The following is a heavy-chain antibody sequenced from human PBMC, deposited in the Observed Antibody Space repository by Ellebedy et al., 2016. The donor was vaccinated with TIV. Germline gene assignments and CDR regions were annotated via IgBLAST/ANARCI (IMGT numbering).Heavy chain of an antibody. CDR1: GGSISSGAFY. Sequence: MPSETLSLTCTVSGGSISSGAFYWTWIRQQPGKGLEWIGNIYYSGSTYYRPSLKTRVTIALDTSNNQFSLRLNSVTAADTAVYYCARDKGGSGSLSYWGQGSLVTVSS. D-gene: IGHD3-10*01. V-gene: IGHV4-31*03. CDR3: ARDKGGSGSLSY. CDR2: IYYSGST. J-gene: IGHJ4*02.